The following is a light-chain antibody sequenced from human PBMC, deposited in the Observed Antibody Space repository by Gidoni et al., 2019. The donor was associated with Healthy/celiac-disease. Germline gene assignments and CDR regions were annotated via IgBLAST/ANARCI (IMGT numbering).Light chain of an antibody. Sequence: DIQMTQSPSSLSASVGDRVTITCRASQSISSYLNWYQQKPGKDPKLLIYAASSLQSGVPSRFSGSGSGTDFTLTISSLQPEDFATYYCQQSYNTRTFGQGTKVEIK. V-gene: IGKV1-39*01. CDR2: AAS. J-gene: IGKJ1*01. CDR3: QQSYNTRT. CDR1: QSISSY.